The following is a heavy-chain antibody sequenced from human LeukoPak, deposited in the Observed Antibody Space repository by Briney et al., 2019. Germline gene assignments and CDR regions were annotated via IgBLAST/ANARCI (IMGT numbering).Heavy chain of an antibody. V-gene: IGHV1-24*01. D-gene: IGHD3-22*01. J-gene: IGHJ4*02. CDR3: ATARYYDSSGYYDY. Sequence: ASVKVSCKVSGYTLTELSMHWVRQAPGKGREWRGGFDPEDGETIYAQKFQGRVTMTEDTATDTAYMELSSLRAEDTAVYYCATARYYDSSGYYDYWGQGTLVTVSS. CDR1: GYTLTELS. CDR2: FDPEDGET.